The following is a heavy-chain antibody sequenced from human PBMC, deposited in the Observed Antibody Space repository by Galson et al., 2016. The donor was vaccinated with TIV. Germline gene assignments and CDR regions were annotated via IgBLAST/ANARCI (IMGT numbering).Heavy chain of an antibody. J-gene: IGHJ4*02. Sequence: QSGAEVKKPGASVKVSCKASGYSFLSYGMTWVRQAPGRGLEWLGWISAYNGDIKSARKFQGRVTMTTDTSTNTADMELRSLGSNDTALYYCGTVTTNSRRYVDFRGQGIQVTVS. V-gene: IGHV1-18*04. CDR3: GTVTTNSRRYVDF. CDR1: GYSFLSYG. CDR2: ISAYNGDI. D-gene: IGHD1-14*01.